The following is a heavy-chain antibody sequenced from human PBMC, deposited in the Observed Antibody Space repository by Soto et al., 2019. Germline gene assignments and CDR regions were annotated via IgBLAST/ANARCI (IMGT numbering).Heavy chain of an antibody. CDR1: GGSISSGGYS. Sequence: QLQLQESGSGLVKPSQTLSLTCAVSGGSISSGGYSWSWIRQPPGKGLEWSGYIYHSGSTYYNPSLHSRVTISVDRSKNPFSLELSSVNAGDSAVYYCARVPSPWGQGTLVTVSS. V-gene: IGHV4-30-2*01. CDR3: ARVPSP. CDR2: IYHSGST. J-gene: IGHJ5*02.